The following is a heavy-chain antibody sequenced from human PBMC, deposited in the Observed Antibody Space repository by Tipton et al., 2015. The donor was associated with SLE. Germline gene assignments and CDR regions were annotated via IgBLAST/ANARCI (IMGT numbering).Heavy chain of an antibody. D-gene: IGHD6-13*01. CDR1: GDSISGHY. CDR2: IYYSGST. CDR3: ARRRGSSWYEDYFDY. J-gene: IGHJ4*02. V-gene: IGHV4-59*11. Sequence: TLSLTCTVSGDSISGHYWRWIRQPPGKGLEWIAYIYYSGSTSYNPSLESRVTILVDTSKNQFSLKLNSVTAADTAVYYCARRRGSSWYEDYFDYWGQGTLVTVSS.